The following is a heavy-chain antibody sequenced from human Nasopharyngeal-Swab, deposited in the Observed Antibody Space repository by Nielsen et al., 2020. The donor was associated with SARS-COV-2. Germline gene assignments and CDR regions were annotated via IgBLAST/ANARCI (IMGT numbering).Heavy chain of an antibody. J-gene: IGHJ3*02. Sequence: WSRQSPGKGLEWIGYIYYSGSTYYNPSLKSRVTISVDTSKNQFSLKLSSVTAADTAVYYCARATMIVVVIGAFDIWGQGTMVTVSS. CDR3: ARATMIVVVIGAFDI. D-gene: IGHD3-22*01. V-gene: IGHV4-31*02. CDR2: IYYSGST.